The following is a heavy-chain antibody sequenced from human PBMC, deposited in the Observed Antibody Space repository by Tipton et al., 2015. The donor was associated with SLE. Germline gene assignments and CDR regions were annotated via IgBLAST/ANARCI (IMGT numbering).Heavy chain of an antibody. CDR3: ARDPTVTSTGWFDP. D-gene: IGHD5-24*01. J-gene: IGHJ5*02. V-gene: IGHV1-2*02. CDR1: GYTFTTYG. CDR2: INPNSGVT. Sequence: QLVQSGPEVKKSGASVRVSCKASGYTFTTYGISWVRQAPGQGLEWMGWINPNSGVTNFAQKFRGRVTMTSDTSIITAYMELTNLRSDDTAVYYCARDPTVTSTGWFDPWGQGTLVTVSS.